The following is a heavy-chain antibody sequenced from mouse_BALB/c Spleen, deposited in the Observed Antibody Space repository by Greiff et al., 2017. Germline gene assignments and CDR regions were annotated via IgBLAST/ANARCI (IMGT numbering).Heavy chain of an antibody. J-gene: IGHJ2*01. CDR2: IDPANGNT. CDR3: ARGYYGSSPYFDY. V-gene: IGHV14-3*02. Sequence: EVQLVESGAELVKPGASVKLSCTASGFNIKDTYMHWVKQRPEQGLEWIGRIDPANGNTKYDPKFQGKATITADTSSNTAYLQLSSLTSEDTAVYYGARGYYGSSPYFDYWGQGTTLTVSA. CDR1: GFNIKDTY. D-gene: IGHD1-1*01.